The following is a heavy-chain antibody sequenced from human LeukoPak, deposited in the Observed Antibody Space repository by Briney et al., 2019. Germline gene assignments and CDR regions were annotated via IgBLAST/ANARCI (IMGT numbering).Heavy chain of an antibody. V-gene: IGHV1-2*02. D-gene: IGHD5-24*01. CDR1: GYTFTGYY. CDR2: INPNSGGT. J-gene: IGHJ3*02. Sequence: ASVKVSCKASGYTFTGYYMHWVRQAPGQGLEWMGWINPNSGGTNYAQKFQGRVTMTRDTSISTAYMELSRLRSDDTAVYYCARDLKRDGYNFDAFDIWGQGTMVTVSS. CDR3: ARDLKRDGYNFDAFDI.